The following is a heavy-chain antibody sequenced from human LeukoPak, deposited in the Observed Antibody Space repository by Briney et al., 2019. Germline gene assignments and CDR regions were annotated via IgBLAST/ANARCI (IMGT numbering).Heavy chain of an antibody. V-gene: IGHV1-2*02. D-gene: IGHD3-10*01. Sequence: GASVKVSCKASGYTFTGYYMHWVRQAPGQGLEWMGWINPNSGGTNYAQKFQGRVTMTRDTSISTAYMELSRLRSDDTAVYYCARDGGVLRFGEFNWFDPWGQGTLVTVSS. CDR2: INPNSGGT. CDR3: ARDGGVLRFGEFNWFDP. J-gene: IGHJ5*02. CDR1: GYTFTGYY.